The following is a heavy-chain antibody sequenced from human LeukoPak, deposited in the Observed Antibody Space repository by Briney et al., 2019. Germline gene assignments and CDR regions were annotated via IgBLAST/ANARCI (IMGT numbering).Heavy chain of an antibody. CDR2: IFPGDPDT. CDR3: ARSNPIDL. CDR1: GYTFTHYW. J-gene: IGHJ4*02. V-gene: IGHV5-51*01. Sequence: GESLKISCTGSGYTFTHYWIGWVRQMPGKGLEWMGIIFPGDPDTRYSPSFQGQVTISADKSISTAYLQWSSLKASDTAVYYCARSNPIDLWGQGTLVTVSS. D-gene: IGHD2/OR15-2a*01.